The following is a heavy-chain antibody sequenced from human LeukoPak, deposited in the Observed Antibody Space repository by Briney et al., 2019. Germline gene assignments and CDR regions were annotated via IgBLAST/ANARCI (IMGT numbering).Heavy chain of an antibody. J-gene: IGHJ4*02. V-gene: IGHV4-4*02. CDR1: LGSISTNNW. D-gene: IGHD6-19*01. CDR3: ARGSSGWYSFDY. CDR2: IYHSGST. Sequence: PSETLSLTCAVSLGSISTNNWWSWVRQTPGKGLEWIGEIYHSGSTNYNPSLKSRITMSVDNSKNQLSLKLSSVTAADTAVYYCARGSSGWYSFDYWGQGTLVTVSS.